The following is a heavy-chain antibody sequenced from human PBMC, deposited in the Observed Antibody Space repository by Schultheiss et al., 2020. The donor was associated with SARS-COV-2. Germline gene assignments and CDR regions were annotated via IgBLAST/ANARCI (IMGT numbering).Heavy chain of an antibody. CDR1: GGSFSGYY. Sequence: SETLSLTCAVYGGSFSGYYWSWIRQPPGKGLEWIGYIYYSGSTNYNPSLKSRVTISVDTSKNQFSLKLSSVTAADTAVYYCARSPAAGFDYWGQGTLVTVSS. V-gene: IGHV4-59*08. J-gene: IGHJ4*02. CDR3: ARSPAAGFDY. D-gene: IGHD6-13*01. CDR2: IYYSGST.